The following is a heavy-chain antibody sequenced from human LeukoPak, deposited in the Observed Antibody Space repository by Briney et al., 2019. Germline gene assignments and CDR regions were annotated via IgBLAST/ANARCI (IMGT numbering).Heavy chain of an antibody. CDR3: ARSIFITMVRGVIRYYYYYMDV. V-gene: IGHV1-46*01. D-gene: IGHD3-10*01. Sequence: ASVKVSCKTSGYTFTTYYMHWVRQAPGQGLEWMGIINPSDGSTNYAQKFQGRVTMTRDMSTSTVYMDLSSLRSEDTAVYYCARSIFITMVRGVIRYYYYYMDVWGKGTTVTVSS. CDR2: INPSDGST. CDR1: GYTFTTYY. J-gene: IGHJ6*03.